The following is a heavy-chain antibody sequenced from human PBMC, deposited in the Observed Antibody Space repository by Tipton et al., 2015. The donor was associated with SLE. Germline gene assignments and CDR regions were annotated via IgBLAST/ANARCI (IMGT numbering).Heavy chain of an antibody. V-gene: IGHV1-69*01. J-gene: IGHJ3*02. D-gene: IGHD3-22*01. CDR3: ASYDSSGPTGAFDI. Sequence: QSGPEVRKPGSSVKVSCKASGGTFSSYAISWERQSPGQGLEWMGGLIPIFGTANYAPKFQGRVTITADESTSTAYMELSSLRSEDTAVYYCASYDSSGPTGAFDIWGQGTMVTVSS. CDR1: GGTFSSYA. CDR2: LIPIFGTA.